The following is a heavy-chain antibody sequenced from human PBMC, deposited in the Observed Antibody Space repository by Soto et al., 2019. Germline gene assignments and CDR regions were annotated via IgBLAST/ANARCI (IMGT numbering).Heavy chain of an antibody. V-gene: IGHV4-31*03. CDR1: GGSISSGGYY. Sequence: KTSETLSLTCTVSGGSISSGGYYWSWIRQHPGKGLEWIGYIYYSGSTYYNPSLKSRVTISVDTSKNQFSLKLSSVTAADTAVYYCARGPNCSGGSCYFRGGYYFDYWGQGTLVTVSS. CDR3: ARGPNCSGGSCYFRGGYYFDY. J-gene: IGHJ4*02. CDR2: IYYSGST. D-gene: IGHD2-15*01.